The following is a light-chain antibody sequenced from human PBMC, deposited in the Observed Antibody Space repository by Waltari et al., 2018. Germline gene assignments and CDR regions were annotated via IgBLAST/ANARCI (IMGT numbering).Light chain of an antibody. CDR2: DAS. Sequence: EIVLTQSPATLSLSPGERATLSCRASQSVSSYLAWYQQKPGQAPRLLIYDASNRATGIPARFSGGGSGTDFTLTISSLEPEDFAVYYCQQRSNWQTFGGGTKVEIK. V-gene: IGKV3-11*01. CDR1: QSVSSY. CDR3: QQRSNWQT. J-gene: IGKJ4*01.